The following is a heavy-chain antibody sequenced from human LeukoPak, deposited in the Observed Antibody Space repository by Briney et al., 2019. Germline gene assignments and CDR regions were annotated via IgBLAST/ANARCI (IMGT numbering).Heavy chain of an antibody. D-gene: IGHD3-22*01. CDR3: ARLSGYYYDLPGWFDS. V-gene: IGHV4-39*01. Sequence: SETLSLTCTVSGGSISSSSYYWGWIRQPPGKELEWIGSIYYSGSTYYNPSLKSRVTISVDTSKNQFSLKLASVTAADTAVYYCARLSGYYYDLPGWFDSWGQGTLVTVSS. CDR1: GGSISSSSYY. J-gene: IGHJ5*01. CDR2: IYYSGST.